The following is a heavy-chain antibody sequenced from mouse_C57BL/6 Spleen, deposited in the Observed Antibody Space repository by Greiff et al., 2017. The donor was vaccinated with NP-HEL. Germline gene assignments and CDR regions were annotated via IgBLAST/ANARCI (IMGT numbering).Heavy chain of an antibody. Sequence: QVQLQQSGPELVKPGASVKISCKASGYAFSSSWMNWVKQRPGKGLEWIGRIYPGDGDTNYNGKFKGKATLTADKSSSTAYMQLSSLTSEDSAVYCCARTRPMDYWGQGTSVTVSS. J-gene: IGHJ4*01. V-gene: IGHV1-82*01. CDR2: IYPGDGDT. CDR1: GYAFSSSW. CDR3: ARTRPMDY.